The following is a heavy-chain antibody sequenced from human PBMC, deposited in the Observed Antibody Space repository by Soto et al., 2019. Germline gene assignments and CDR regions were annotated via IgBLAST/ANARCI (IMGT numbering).Heavy chain of an antibody. CDR1: GFTFSSYW. D-gene: IGHD4-17*01. J-gene: IGHJ4*02. CDR2: IDREGSDT. Sequence: EVQLVESGGGLVLPGGSLRLSCAASGFTFSSYWMHWVRQTPGKGLVWVSRIDREGSDTAYADSVKGRFTISRDNAKNTLYLQMNSLRAEDTAVYYCARATTTVTTRPTLGYWGQGTLVTVSS. CDR3: ARATTTVTTRPTLGY. V-gene: IGHV3-74*01.